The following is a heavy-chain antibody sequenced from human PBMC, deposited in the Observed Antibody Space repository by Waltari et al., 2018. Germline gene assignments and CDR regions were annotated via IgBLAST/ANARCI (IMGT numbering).Heavy chain of an antibody. V-gene: IGHV3-53*01. CDR3: ARDRSSGWYLDAFDI. D-gene: IGHD6-19*01. CDR1: GFTVRRHY. J-gene: IGHJ3*02. Sequence: EVQLVESGGGLIQPGGSLRLSCDASGFTVRRHYMSWVRHAPGKGLEWVSVIYSGGSTYYADSVKGRFTISRDNSKNTLYLQMNSLRAEDTAVYYCARDRSSGWYLDAFDIWGQGTMVTVSS. CDR2: IYSGGST.